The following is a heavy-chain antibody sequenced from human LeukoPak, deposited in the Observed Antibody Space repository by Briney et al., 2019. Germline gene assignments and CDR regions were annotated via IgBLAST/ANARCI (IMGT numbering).Heavy chain of an antibody. CDR2: ISIGRPTI. Sequence: GGSLRLSCAASGFTLSIYGMNWVREAPGTGLQWGSYISIGRPTINYAHSVRGRFTVSRDNAKSSLYLQMNNLRVEDTAVYYCARGGAARPDYWGQGTLVTVSS. D-gene: IGHD6-6*01. CDR1: GFTLSIYG. J-gene: IGHJ4*02. CDR3: ARGGAARPDY. V-gene: IGHV3-48*04.